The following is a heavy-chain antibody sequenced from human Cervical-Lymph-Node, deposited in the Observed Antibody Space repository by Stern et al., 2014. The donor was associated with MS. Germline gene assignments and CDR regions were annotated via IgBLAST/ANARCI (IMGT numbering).Heavy chain of an antibody. D-gene: IGHD6-6*01. V-gene: IGHV1-69*01. Sequence: VQLVESGAEVKKPGSSVKVSCKASGGTFRTYALGWVRQAPGQGLEWMGGIIPIIETPNYAQKFQGRVTITADESTTTAYMELSSLRSDDTAVYYCASGGRSSWFFDLWGRGTLVTVSS. J-gene: IGHJ2*01. CDR1: GGTFRTYA. CDR3: ASGGRSSWFFDL. CDR2: IIPIIETP.